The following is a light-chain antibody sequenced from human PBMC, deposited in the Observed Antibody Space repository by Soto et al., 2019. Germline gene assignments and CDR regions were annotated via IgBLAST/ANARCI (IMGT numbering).Light chain of an antibody. CDR1: QDINSY. Sequence: GDRVTITCRASQDINSYLAWYQQKPGNAPKSLIYAASSLQTGVPSRFSGSESGTDFTLTINNLQPEDSATYYCQQYNIYPLTFGGGTKVEIK. CDR2: AAS. J-gene: IGKJ4*01. CDR3: QQYNIYPLT. V-gene: IGKV1D-16*01.